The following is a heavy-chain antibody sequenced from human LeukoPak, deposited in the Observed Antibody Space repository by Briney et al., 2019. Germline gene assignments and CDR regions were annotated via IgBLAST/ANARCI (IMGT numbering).Heavy chain of an antibody. CDR2: INPTGTGT. J-gene: IGHJ4*02. CDR3: AREESGGYFDY. V-gene: IGHV1-46*01. CDR1: GYTFSNYY. Sequence: ASVNVSCKASGYTFSNYYMHWVRQAPGQGLEWMGLINPTGTGTKHAQKFRGRVTLTRDTSTTTVYMELSSLRSEDSAVYYCAREESGGYFDYWGQGTLVTVSS. D-gene: IGHD2-8*02.